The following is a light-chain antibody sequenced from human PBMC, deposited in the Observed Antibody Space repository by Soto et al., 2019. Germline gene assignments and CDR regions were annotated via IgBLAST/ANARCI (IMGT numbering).Light chain of an antibody. CDR1: QSVRSD. CDR3: QQYNNWPPIA. CDR2: GAS. V-gene: IGKV3-15*01. Sequence: EIVMTQSPVTLSVSLGERATLSCRASQSVRSDLAWYQQTPGQAPRLLIYGASNRATGVPARFSGSGSGTEFTLTISSLQSEDFAVYYCQQYNNWPPIAFGHGTRLEI. J-gene: IGKJ5*01.